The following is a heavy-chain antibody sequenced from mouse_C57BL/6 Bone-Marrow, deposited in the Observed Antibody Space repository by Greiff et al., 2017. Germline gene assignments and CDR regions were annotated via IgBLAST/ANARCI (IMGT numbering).Heavy chain of an antibody. CDR1: GYTFTSSG. CDR3: ARSDSNFPWFAY. CDR2: IYPRSGNT. D-gene: IGHD2-5*01. J-gene: IGHJ3*01. Sequence: VQLQQSGAELARPGASVKLSCKASGYTFTSSGISWVKQRTGQGLEWIGEIYPRSGNTYYNEKFKGKATLTADKSSRTAYMELRSLTSEDSAVYFCARSDSNFPWFAYGGEGTRVTVSA. V-gene: IGHV1-81*01.